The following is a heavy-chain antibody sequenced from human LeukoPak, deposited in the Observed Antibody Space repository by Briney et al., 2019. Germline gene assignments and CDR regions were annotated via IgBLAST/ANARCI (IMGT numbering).Heavy chain of an antibody. CDR1: GFTFSSYW. Sequence: GGSLRLSCAASGFTFSSYWMSWVRQAPGKGLEWVANIKQDGSEKYYVDSVKGRFTISRDNAKNSLYLQMNSLRAEDTAVYYCARRSGSYTTGAFDIWGQGTLVTVSS. J-gene: IGHJ4*02. CDR2: IKQDGSEK. CDR3: ARRSGSYTTGAFDI. V-gene: IGHV3-7*01. D-gene: IGHD1-26*01.